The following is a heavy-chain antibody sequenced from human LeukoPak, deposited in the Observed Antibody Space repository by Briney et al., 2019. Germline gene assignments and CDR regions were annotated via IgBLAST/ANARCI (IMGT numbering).Heavy chain of an antibody. D-gene: IGHD1/OR15-1a*01. V-gene: IGHV3-7*01. CDR2: IKYDGSER. J-gene: IGHJ4*02. CDR1: GFTFGGHW. CDR3: ATRNNLEY. Sequence: GGSLRLSCTVSGFTFGGHWMNWVRQAPGKGLEWVANIKYDGSERNYADSVEGRFTISRDNSKNSVFRQMNSRRVEDTAVYYCATRNNLEYWGRGILVTVSS.